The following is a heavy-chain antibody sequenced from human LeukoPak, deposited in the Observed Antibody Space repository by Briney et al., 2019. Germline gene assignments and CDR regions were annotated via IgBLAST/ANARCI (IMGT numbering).Heavy chain of an antibody. D-gene: IGHD3-22*01. CDR3: ARGGRSGYYFDY. V-gene: IGHV4-34*01. CDR1: GGSFSGYY. J-gene: IGHJ4*02. Sequence: PSETLSLTCAVYGGSFSGYYWSWIRQPPGKGLEWIGEINHSRSTNYNPSLKSRVTISVDTSKNQFSLKLSSVTAADTAVYYCARGGRSGYYFDYWGQGTLVTVSS. CDR2: INHSRST.